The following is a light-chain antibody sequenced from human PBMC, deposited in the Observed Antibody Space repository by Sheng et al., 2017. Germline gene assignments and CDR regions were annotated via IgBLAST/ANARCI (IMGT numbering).Light chain of an antibody. V-gene: IGKV1-12*01. J-gene: IGKJ1*01. CDR1: HDIGTW. CDR2: TAS. CDR3: QQANSFPRT. Sequence: DIQMTQSPSSVSASVGDRVTITCRASHDIGTWLAWYQQKPGKAPKPLIYTASNLQTGVPPRFSGSGSGTDFTLTIHNLQPEDFATYYCQQANSFPRTFGQGTNGGNQT.